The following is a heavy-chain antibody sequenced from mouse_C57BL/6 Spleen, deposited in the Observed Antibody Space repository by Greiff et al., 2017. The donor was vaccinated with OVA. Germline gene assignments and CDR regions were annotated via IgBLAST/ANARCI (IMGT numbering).Heavy chain of an antibody. J-gene: IGHJ1*03. CDR1: GFTFSDYY. CDR3: ARSTVVHGYFDV. V-gene: IGHV5-16*01. Sequence: EVMLVESEGGLVQPGSSMKLSCTASGFTFSDYYMAWVRQVPEKGLEWVANINYDGSSTYYLDSLKSRFIISRDNAKNILYLQMSSLKSEDTATYYCARSTVVHGYFDVWGTGTTVTVSS. D-gene: IGHD1-1*01. CDR2: INYDGSST.